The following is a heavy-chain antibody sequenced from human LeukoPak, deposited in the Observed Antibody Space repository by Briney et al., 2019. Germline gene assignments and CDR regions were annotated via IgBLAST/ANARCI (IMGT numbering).Heavy chain of an antibody. CDR2: IDPSDSYT. CDR3: ARLGGIAAAGRGVDY. D-gene: IGHD6-13*01. CDR1: GYSFTSYW. V-gene: IGHV5-10-1*01. J-gene: IGHJ4*02. Sequence: GESLKISCKGSGYSFTSYWISWVRQMPGKGLEWMGRIDPSDSYTNYSPSFQGHVTISADKSISTAYLQWSSLKASDTAMYYCARLGGIAAAGRGVDYWGQGTLVTVSS.